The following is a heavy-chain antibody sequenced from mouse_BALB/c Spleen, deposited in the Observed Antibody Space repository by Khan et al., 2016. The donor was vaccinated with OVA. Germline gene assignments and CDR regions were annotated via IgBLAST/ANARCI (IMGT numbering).Heavy chain of an antibody. J-gene: IGHJ1*01. CDR3: ARLYYYGHWYFDV. CDR1: GYSITSDYA. Sequence: EVQLQESGPGLVKPSQSLSLTCTVTGYSITSDYAWNWIRQFPGNKLEWMGYISYSGSANYNPSLKSRISITRDTSENQVFLQLNSVTTEDAATYYCARLYYYGHWYFDVWGAGTTVTVSS. D-gene: IGHD1-1*01. V-gene: IGHV3-2*02. CDR2: ISYSGSA.